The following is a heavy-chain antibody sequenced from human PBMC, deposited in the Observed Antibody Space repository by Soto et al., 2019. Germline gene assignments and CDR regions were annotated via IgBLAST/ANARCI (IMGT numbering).Heavy chain of an antibody. D-gene: IGHD6-19*01. CDR2: ISYDGSNK. V-gene: IGHV3-30-3*01. CDR1: GFTFSSYA. Sequence: GGSLRLSCAASGFTFSSYAMHWVRQAPGKGLEWVAVISYDGSNKYYADSVKGRFTISRDNSKNTLYLQMNSLRAEDTAVCYCARLPRGIAVAGTFVHWGQGTLVTVSS. CDR3: ARLPRGIAVAGTFVH. J-gene: IGHJ4*02.